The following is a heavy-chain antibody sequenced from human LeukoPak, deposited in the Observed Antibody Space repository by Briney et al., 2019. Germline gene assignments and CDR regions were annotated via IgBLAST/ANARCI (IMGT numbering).Heavy chain of an antibody. J-gene: IGHJ5*02. Sequence: PGGSLRLSCAASGFTFSSYEMNWVRQAPGKGLEWLSSIIGSGSTTQYEDSVRDRFTVSRDNDKNAVYLQMNSLRADDTAIYYCVRDRGGAYSGDNLFDPWGQGTLVTVSS. CDR2: IIGSGSTT. CDR1: GFTFSSYE. D-gene: IGHD2-21*01. V-gene: IGHV3-48*03. CDR3: VRDRGGAYSGDNLFDP.